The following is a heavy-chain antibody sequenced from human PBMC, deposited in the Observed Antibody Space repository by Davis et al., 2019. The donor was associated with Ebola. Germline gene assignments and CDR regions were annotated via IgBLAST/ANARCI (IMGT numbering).Heavy chain of an antibody. CDR1: GYSISSGHY. J-gene: IGHJ5*02. Sequence: PSETLSLTCGVSGYSISSGHYWSWIRQPAGKGLEWIGRIYTSGSTNYNPSLKSRVTMSVDTSKTQFSLKLPSVTAADTAVYYCARGVVATNYRANWFDPWGQGTLVTVSS. V-gene: IGHV4-4*07. CDR3: ARGVVATNYRANWFDP. D-gene: IGHD2-15*01. CDR2: IYTSGST.